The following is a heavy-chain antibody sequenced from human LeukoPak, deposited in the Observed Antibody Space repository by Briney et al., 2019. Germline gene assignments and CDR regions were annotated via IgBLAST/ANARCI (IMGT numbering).Heavy chain of an antibody. D-gene: IGHD2-15*01. CDR2: IRYDGSNK. Sequence: PGGSLRLSCVGSGFTFGEYGMHWVRQAPGKGLEWVAFIRYDGSNKYYADSVKGRFTISRDNSKNTLYLQMNSLRAEDTAVYYCASLPRRYCSGGSCYGSIDYWGQGTLVTVSS. CDR3: ASLPRRYCSGGSCYGSIDY. CDR1: GFTFGEYG. J-gene: IGHJ4*02. V-gene: IGHV3-30*02.